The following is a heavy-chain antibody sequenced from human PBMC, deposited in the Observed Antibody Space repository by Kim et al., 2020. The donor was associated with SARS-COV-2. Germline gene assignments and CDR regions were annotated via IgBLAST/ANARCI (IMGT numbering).Heavy chain of an antibody. D-gene: IGHD3-22*01. CDR2: INPSNSET. J-gene: IGHJ4*02. CDR3: ARLSDSGHYVAVY. Sequence: PGKGMEWMGIINPSNSETRVTPSFQGQVTSSADRSISTTYLQWSSLKASDTAMYYCARLSDSGHYVAVYWGQGTLVTVSS. V-gene: IGHV5-51*01.